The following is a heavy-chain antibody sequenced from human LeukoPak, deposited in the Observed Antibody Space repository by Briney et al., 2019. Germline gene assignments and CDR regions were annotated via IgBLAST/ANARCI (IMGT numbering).Heavy chain of an antibody. CDR2: ISGSGGST. Sequence: PGGSLRLSCAASGFTFSSYGMSWVRQAPGKGLEWVSAISGSGGSTYYADSVKGRFTISRDNSKNTLYLQMNSLRAEDTAVYYCARGAPYCSGGSCMYYFDYWGQGTLVTVSS. D-gene: IGHD2-15*01. V-gene: IGHV3-23*01. J-gene: IGHJ4*02. CDR3: ARGAPYCSGGSCMYYFDY. CDR1: GFTFSSYG.